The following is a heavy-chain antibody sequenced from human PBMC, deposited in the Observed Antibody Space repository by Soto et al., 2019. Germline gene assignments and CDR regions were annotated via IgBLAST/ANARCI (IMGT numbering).Heavy chain of an antibody. CDR2: ISGSGGST. CDR3: AKLGSDYLNWFDP. D-gene: IGHD5-12*01. J-gene: IGHJ5*02. Sequence: SLRLSCAASGFTFSNYAMSWVRQAPGKGLEWVSAISGSGGSTYYADSVKGRFTISRDNSKNTLYLQMNGLRADDTAVYYCAKLGSDYLNWFDPWGQGTLVTVSS. V-gene: IGHV3-23*01. CDR1: GFTFSNYA.